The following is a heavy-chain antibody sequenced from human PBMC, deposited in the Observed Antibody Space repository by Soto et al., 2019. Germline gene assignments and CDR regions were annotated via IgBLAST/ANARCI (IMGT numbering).Heavy chain of an antibody. J-gene: IGHJ4*02. CDR1: GFTFSSYA. D-gene: IGHD3-16*02. V-gene: IGHV3-23*01. CDR3: AKDRGPSYRFDY. CDR2: ISGSGGST. Sequence: HPCGSLRLSCAASGFTFSSYAMSWVRQAPGKGLEWVSAISGSGGSTYYADSVKGRFTISRDNSKNTLYLQMNSLRAEDTAVYYCAKDRGPSYRFDYWGQGTMVTVSA.